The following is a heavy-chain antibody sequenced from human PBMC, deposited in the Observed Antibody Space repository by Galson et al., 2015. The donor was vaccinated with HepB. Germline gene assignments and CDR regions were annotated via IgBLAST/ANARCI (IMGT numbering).Heavy chain of an antibody. J-gene: IGHJ3*02. V-gene: IGHV3-9*01. CDR2: ISWNSGTT. D-gene: IGHD1/OR15-1a*01. CDR3: AKGTTVGWSHDAFDI. CDR1: GFTFNDYA. Sequence: SLRLSCAASGFTFNDYAMHWVRQVPGKGLEWVSRISWNSGTTGYADSVKGRFTISRDNVRNSLYLQMDSLRPEDTALYYCAKGTTVGWSHDAFDIWGRGTMVSVSS.